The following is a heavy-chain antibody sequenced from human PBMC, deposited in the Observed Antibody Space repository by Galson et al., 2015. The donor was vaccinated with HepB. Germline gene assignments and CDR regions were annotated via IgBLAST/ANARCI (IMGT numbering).Heavy chain of an antibody. CDR1: GGTFSSYA. V-gene: IGHV1-69*13. CDR2: IIPIFGTA. Sequence: SVKVSCKVSGGTFSSYAISWVRQAPGQGLEWMGGIIPIFGTANYAQKFQGRVTITADESTSTAYMELSSLRSEDTAVYYCATLVVVILPYYYYYMDVWGKGTTVTVSS. D-gene: IGHD3-22*01. CDR3: ATLVVVILPYYYYYMDV. J-gene: IGHJ6*03.